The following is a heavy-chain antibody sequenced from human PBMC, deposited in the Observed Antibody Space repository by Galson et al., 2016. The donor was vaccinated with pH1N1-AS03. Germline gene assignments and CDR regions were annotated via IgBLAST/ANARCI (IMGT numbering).Heavy chain of an antibody. D-gene: IGHD2-15*01. Sequence: SLRLSCAASGFTFSHYGIHWVRHAPGKGLEWVAVIWYDGSYTYYTDSVKGRFTISRDNSKSTLSLQLNSLRVEDTAIYYCARGRIYSMEGKFGFDLWGQGTLVTVSS. CDR3: ARGRIYSMEGKFGFDL. J-gene: IGHJ4*02. CDR2: IWYDGSYT. CDR1: GFTFSHYG. V-gene: IGHV3-33*01.